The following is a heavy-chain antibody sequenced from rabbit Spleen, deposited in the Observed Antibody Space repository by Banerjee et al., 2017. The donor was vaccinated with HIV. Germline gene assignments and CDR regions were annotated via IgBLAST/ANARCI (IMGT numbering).Heavy chain of an antibody. V-gene: IGHV1S40*01. CDR2: INTGSGGT. D-gene: IGHD6-1*01. CDR3: ARHDNAYGL. J-gene: IGHJ3*01. CDR1: GFSFSGGYW. Sequence: QSLEESGGGLVTPGGTLTLTCTASGFSFSGGYWMCWVRQAPGKGLEWIGYINTGSGGTDYASWAKGRFTISKTSSTTVTLQMTSLTAADTATYFCARHDNAYGLWGQGTLVTVS.